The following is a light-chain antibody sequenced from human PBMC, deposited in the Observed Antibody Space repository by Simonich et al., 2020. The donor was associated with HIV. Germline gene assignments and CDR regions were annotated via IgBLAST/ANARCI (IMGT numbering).Light chain of an antibody. CDR2: DTT. J-gene: IGLJ2*01. CDR3: LLTYGGARV. V-gene: IGLV7-46*01. Sequence: QAVVTQEPSLTVSPGGTLTLTCGSSTGAVTSGHFPYWFQQKAGQAPRTLIYDTTSKPSWTPARFSGSLLGGKAALTLSGAQAEDEAEYYCLLTYGGARVFGGGTKLTVL. CDR1: TGAVTSGHF.